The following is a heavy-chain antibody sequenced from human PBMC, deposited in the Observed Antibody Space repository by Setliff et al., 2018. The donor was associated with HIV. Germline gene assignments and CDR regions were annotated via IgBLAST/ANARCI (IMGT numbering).Heavy chain of an antibody. CDR3: ARESFYCSSTSCYTWAIGRNWNYLPA. CDR2: ISAYNGDS. Sequence: ASVKVSCKASGYTFSSYGISWVRQAPGQGLEWMGWISAYNGDSNYAQKVQGRITLTTDTATSTAYMELRSLRSEDTAVYYCARESFYCSSTSCYTWAIGRNWNYLPAWGQGTLVTVSS. D-gene: IGHD2-2*02. CDR1: GYTFSSYG. J-gene: IGHJ5*02. V-gene: IGHV1-18*01.